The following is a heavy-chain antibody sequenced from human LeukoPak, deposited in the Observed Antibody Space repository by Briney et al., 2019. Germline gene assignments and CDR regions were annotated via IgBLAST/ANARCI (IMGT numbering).Heavy chain of an antibody. J-gene: IGHJ4*02. CDR3: AKEGGTGTRFDY. Sequence: PGGSLRLSCAASGFTFSSYAMSWVRQAPGKGLYWVSAISGSGTGTYHADSVKGRFTISRDNSKNTLYLQMNSLRAEDTAVYYCAKEGGTGTRFDYWGQGTLVTVSS. CDR1: GFTFSSYA. D-gene: IGHD1-7*01. CDR2: ISGSGTGT. V-gene: IGHV3-23*01.